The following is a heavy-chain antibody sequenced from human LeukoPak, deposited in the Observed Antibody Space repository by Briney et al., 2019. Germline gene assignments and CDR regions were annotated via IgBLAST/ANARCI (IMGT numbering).Heavy chain of an antibody. V-gene: IGHV3-11*01. CDR1: GFTFSDYY. D-gene: IGHD3-22*01. CDR2: ISSSGSTI. Sequence: GGSLRLSCAASGFTFSDYYISWIRQAPGKGLEWVSYISSSGSTIYYADSVKGRFTISRDNAKNSLYLQMNSLRAEDTAVYYCARDKRWDTMISYYYGMDVWGQGTTVTVSS. J-gene: IGHJ6*02. CDR3: ARDKRWDTMISYYYGMDV.